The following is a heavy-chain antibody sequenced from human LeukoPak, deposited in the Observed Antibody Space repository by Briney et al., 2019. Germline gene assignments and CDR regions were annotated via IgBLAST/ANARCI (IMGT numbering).Heavy chain of an antibody. CDR2: IIPIFGTA. J-gene: IGHJ6*02. Sequence: ASVKVSCKASGGTFSSYAIGWVRQAPGQGLEWMGGIIPIFGTANYAQKFQGRVTITADESTSTAYMELSSLRSEDTAVYYCARVVVVVAATLKYGNGMDVWGQGTTVTVSS. CDR3: ARVVVVVAATLKYGNGMDV. D-gene: IGHD2-15*01. CDR1: GGTFSSYA. V-gene: IGHV1-69*13.